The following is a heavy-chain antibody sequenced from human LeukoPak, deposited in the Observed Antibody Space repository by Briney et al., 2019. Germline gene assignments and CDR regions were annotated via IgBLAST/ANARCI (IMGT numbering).Heavy chain of an antibody. Sequence: PSETLSLTCSVSGGSISSSSYYWGWIRQPPGKGLEWIGYIYYSGSTNYNPSLKSRVTISVDTSKNQFSLKLSSVTAADTAVYYCARRDNWNDADWYFDLWGRGTLVTVSS. CDR3: ARRDNWNDADWYFDL. J-gene: IGHJ2*01. CDR1: GGSISSSSYY. V-gene: IGHV4-61*05. CDR2: IYYSGST. D-gene: IGHD1-1*01.